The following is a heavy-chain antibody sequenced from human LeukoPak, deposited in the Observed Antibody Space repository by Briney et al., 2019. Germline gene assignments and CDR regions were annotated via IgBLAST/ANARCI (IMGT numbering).Heavy chain of an antibody. J-gene: IGHJ4*02. D-gene: IGHD1-26*01. Sequence: GRSLRLSCAASGFTFSSYAMHWVRPAPGKGLEWVAVISYDGSNKYYADSVKGRFTISRDNSKNTLYLQMNSLRAEDAAVYYCARDVVGATCFDYWGQGTLVTVSS. V-gene: IGHV3-30-3*01. CDR3: ARDVVGATCFDY. CDR2: ISYDGSNK. CDR1: GFTFSSYA.